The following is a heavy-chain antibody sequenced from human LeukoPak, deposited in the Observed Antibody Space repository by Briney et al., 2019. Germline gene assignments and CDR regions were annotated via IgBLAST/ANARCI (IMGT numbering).Heavy chain of an antibody. CDR2: LSFDGSNE. CDR3: ARGYSTGSENYFDY. V-gene: IGHV3-30*03. D-gene: IGHD6-19*01. J-gene: IGHJ4*02. CDR1: GFTFSSHG. Sequence: GGSLRLSCAASGFTFSSHGMHWVRQAPGKGLEWVAVLSFDGSNEDHADSVKGRFTISRDNSKDTLFLRMNSLRAEDTAVYYCARGYSTGSENYFDYWGQGTLVTVSS.